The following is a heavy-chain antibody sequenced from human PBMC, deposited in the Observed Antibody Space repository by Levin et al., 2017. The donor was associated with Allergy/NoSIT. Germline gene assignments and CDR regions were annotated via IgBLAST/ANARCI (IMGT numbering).Heavy chain of an antibody. V-gene: IGHV3-23*01. CDR1: GFTFSSDV. Sequence: GGSLRLSCAASGFTFSSDVMSWVRQAPGKGLEWVSGISESGGTTYYADSVKGRFTISRDNSKNTLYLEMNSLRAEDTAVYYCAKGSDCSAGTCYARLGNWGQGTLVTVSS. J-gene: IGHJ4*02. D-gene: IGHD2-15*01. CDR2: ISESGGTT. CDR3: AKGSDCSAGTCYARLGN.